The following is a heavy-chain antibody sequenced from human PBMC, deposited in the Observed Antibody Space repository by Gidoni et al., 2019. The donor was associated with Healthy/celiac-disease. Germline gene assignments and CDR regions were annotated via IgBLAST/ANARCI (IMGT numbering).Heavy chain of an antibody. V-gene: IGHV1-69*06. CDR1: GGTFSSYA. CDR3: GLGGTTLPPNNWFDP. CDR2: IITIFGTA. Sequence: VQLVQSGAEVQKPGSSVKVSCKASGGTFSSYAISWVRQAPGQGLEWMGGIITIFGTANYAQKFQGRVTITADKSTSTAYMELSSLRSEDTAVYYCGLGGTTLPPNNWFDPWGQGTLVTVSS. D-gene: IGHD1-7*01. J-gene: IGHJ5*02.